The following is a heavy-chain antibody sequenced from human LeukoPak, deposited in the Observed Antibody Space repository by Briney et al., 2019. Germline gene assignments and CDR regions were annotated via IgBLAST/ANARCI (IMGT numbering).Heavy chain of an antibody. D-gene: IGHD3-22*01. CDR1: GFTFSSYS. Sequence: GGSLRLSCAASGFTFSSYSMNWVRQAPGKGLEWVSSISSSSSYIYYADSVKGRFTISRDNAKNSLYLQMNSLRAEDTAVYYCARDRDYYDSRIDYWGQGTLVTVSS. CDR3: ARDRDYYDSRIDY. V-gene: IGHV3-21*01. CDR2: ISSSSSYI. J-gene: IGHJ4*02.